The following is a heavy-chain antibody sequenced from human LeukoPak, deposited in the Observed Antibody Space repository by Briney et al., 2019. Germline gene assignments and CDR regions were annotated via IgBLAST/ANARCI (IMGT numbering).Heavy chain of an antibody. Sequence: PGGSLRLSCAASGLTFSSYWMSWVRQAPGKGLEWVANIKQDGSEKYYVDSMKGRFTISRDNAKNSLYLQMNSLRAEDTAVYYCARDLWTFNYYDSSGYASGYWGQGTLVTVSS. D-gene: IGHD3-22*01. V-gene: IGHV3-7*01. CDR1: GLTFSSYW. CDR2: IKQDGSEK. CDR3: ARDLWTFNYYDSSGYASGY. J-gene: IGHJ4*02.